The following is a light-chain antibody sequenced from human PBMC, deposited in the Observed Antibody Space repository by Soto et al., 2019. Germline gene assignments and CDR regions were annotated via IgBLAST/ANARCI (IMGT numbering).Light chain of an antibody. J-gene: IGKJ3*01. CDR3: QQYSSSSET. Sequence: EIVLTQSPDTLSLSPGERATLSCRASQSVSSNYLAWYQQKPGQAPRLLIYAASSRATGIPDRFSGSGSGTDFTLTISRLEPEDFAVYYCQQYSSSSETFGPGTKVDI. CDR2: AAS. CDR1: QSVSSNY. V-gene: IGKV3-20*01.